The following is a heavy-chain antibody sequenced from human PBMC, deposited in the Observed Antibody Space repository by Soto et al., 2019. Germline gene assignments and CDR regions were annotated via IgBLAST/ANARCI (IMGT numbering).Heavy chain of an antibody. D-gene: IGHD3-9*01. J-gene: IGHJ5*02. CDR3: ARMLHDTVTARGASWFDP. CDR1: GFSLSNAVMG. V-gene: IGHV2-26*01. Sequence: QVTLKESGPVLVRPTETLTLTCAVSGFSLSNAVMGVSWIRQPPGKALEWLAHIFSDDKKSSSTSLKSRHTISKDTSKSQVVLTMTNMDPVDTATYYCARMLHDTVTARGASWFDPWGQGTLVTVSS. CDR2: IFSDDKK.